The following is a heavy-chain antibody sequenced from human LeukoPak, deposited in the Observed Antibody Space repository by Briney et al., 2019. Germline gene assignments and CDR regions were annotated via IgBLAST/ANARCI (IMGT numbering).Heavy chain of an antibody. CDR1: GFTFSSYW. CDR3: AKGYDSSGYPVADAFDI. CDR2: ISGSGGST. J-gene: IGHJ3*02. Sequence: PGGSLRLSCAASGFTFSSYWMSWVRQAPGKGLEWVSAISGSGGSTYYADSVKGRFTISRDNSKNTLYLQMNSLRAEDTAAYYCAKGYDSSGYPVADAFDIWGQGTMVTVSS. V-gene: IGHV3-23*01. D-gene: IGHD3-22*01.